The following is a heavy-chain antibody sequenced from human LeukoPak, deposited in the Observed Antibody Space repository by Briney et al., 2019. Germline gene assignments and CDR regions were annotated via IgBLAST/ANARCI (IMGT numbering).Heavy chain of an antibody. CDR2: INPNSGGT. J-gene: IGHJ4*02. CDR3: ARDVGTPDYYSSGWYGGGYYFDY. Sequence: GASVKVSCKASGYTFTGYYMHWVRQAPGQGLEWMGWINPNSGGTNYAQKFQGRVTMTRDTPISTAYMELSRLRSDDTAVYYCARDVGTPDYYSSGWYGGGYYFDYWGQGTLVTVSS. CDR1: GYTFTGYY. V-gene: IGHV1-2*02. D-gene: IGHD6-19*01.